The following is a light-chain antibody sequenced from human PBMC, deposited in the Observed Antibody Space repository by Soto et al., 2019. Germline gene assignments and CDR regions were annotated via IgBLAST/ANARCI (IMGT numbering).Light chain of an antibody. J-gene: IGKJ4*01. Sequence: DIQMTQSPSSLSASVGDRVTITCRASQGISNYLAWYQQIPGKVPKLLISAASTLQSGVPSRFSDSGSGTDFTLTISSLQPEDVATYYCQKYTNVPAFGGGNKVEIK. CDR1: QGISNY. CDR2: AAS. CDR3: QKYTNVPA. V-gene: IGKV1-27*01.